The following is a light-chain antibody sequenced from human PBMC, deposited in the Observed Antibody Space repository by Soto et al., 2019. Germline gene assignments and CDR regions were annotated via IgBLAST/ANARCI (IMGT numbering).Light chain of an antibody. Sequence: DIQMTQSPSTLSASIGARVTITCRASQSIGRWLAWYQQKPGKAPKFLMYEASTLESGFPSRFSGSGSGTEFTLTISSLQPADFATYYGQKYNSDPTWTFGQGTKVEIK. CDR3: QKYNSDPTWT. J-gene: IGKJ1*01. V-gene: IGKV1-5*03. CDR1: QSIGRW. CDR2: EAS.